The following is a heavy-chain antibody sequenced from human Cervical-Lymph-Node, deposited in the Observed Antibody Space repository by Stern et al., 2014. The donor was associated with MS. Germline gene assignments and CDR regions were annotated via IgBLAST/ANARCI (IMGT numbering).Heavy chain of an antibody. J-gene: IGHJ6*02. V-gene: IGHV3-23*04. CDR2: ISGSGGST. D-gene: IGHD3-3*01. CDR3: AKYRSTIFGVAGGYYGMDV. CDR1: GFTFSSYA. Sequence: EVQLVESGGGLVQPGGSLRLSCAASGFTFSSYAMSWVRQAPGKGLEWVSAISGSGGSTYYADSVKGRFTISRDNSKNTLYLQMNSLRAEDTAVYYCAKYRSTIFGVAGGYYGMDVWGQGTTVTVSS.